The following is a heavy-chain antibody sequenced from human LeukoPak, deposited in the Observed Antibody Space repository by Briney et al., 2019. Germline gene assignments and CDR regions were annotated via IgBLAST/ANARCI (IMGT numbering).Heavy chain of an antibody. CDR3: ASLYYYDSSGDEALGP. J-gene: IGHJ5*02. D-gene: IGHD3-22*01. V-gene: IGHV1-69*05. CDR2: IIPIFGTA. Sequence: ASVKVSFKASGGTFSSYAISWVRQAPGQGLEWMGVIIPIFGTANYAQKFQGRVTITTDESTSTAYMELSSLRSEDTAVYYCASLYYYDSSGDEALGPWGQGTLVTVSS. CDR1: GGTFSSYA.